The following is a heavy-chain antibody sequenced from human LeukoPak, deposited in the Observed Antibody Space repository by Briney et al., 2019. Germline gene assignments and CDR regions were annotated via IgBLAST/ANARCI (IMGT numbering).Heavy chain of an antibody. CDR3: ARDKWELVL. D-gene: IGHD1-26*01. Sequence: PGGSLRLSCAASGIIFSNYWMHWVRQAPGKGLVWVSRINRDGSGTSYADAVKGRFTISRGNAKNSLYLQMNSLRAEDTAVYYCARDKWELVLWGQGTLVTVSS. J-gene: IGHJ4*02. V-gene: IGHV3-74*01. CDR1: GIIFSNYW. CDR2: INRDGSGT.